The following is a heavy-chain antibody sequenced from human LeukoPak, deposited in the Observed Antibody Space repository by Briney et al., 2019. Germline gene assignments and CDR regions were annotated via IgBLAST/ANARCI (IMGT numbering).Heavy chain of an antibody. CDR3: AAVAMVTSWYFDL. Sequence: SQTLSLTCTVSGGSISSGGYYWSWIRQHPGKGLEWIGCIYYSGSTYYNPSLKSRVTISVDTSKNQFSLKLSSVTAADTAVYYCAAVAMVTSWYFDLWGRGTLVTVSS. CDR2: IYYSGST. D-gene: IGHD5-18*01. CDR1: GGSISSGGYY. V-gene: IGHV4-31*03. J-gene: IGHJ2*01.